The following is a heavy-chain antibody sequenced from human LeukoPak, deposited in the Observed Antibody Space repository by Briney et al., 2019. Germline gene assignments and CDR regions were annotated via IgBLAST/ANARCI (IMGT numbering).Heavy chain of an antibody. V-gene: IGHV4-38-2*02. CDR1: GFSISSGYY. D-gene: IGHD3-3*01. CDR2: IYHSGST. J-gene: IGHJ3*02. Sequence: SSETLSLTCTVSGFSISSGYYWGWIRQPPGKGLEWIGSIYHSGSTYYNPSLKSRVTISVDTSKNQFSLRLSSVTAADTAVYYCATYTVDFWSVFGAFDIWGQGTMVTVSS. CDR3: ATYTVDFWSVFGAFDI.